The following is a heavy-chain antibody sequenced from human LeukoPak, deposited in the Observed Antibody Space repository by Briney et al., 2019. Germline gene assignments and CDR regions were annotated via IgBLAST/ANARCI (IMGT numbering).Heavy chain of an antibody. CDR3: ARGGSYGAYLDY. Sequence: SETLSLTCSVSGASITNYYWSWIRQAPGKGLEWIGYIYYSGNTNTYNPSPKSRATISLYTSRKYFSLELRSVTAADTAVYYCARGGSYGAYLDYWGQGALVIVSS. J-gene: IGHJ4*02. CDR1: GASITNYY. D-gene: IGHD1-26*01. CDR2: IYYSGNT. V-gene: IGHV4-59*01.